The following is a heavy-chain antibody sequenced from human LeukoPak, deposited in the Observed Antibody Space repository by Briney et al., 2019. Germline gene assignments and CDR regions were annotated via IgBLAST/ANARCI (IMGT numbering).Heavy chain of an antibody. V-gene: IGHV3-48*03. CDR3: ASFYDTSGRDY. D-gene: IGHD3-22*01. Sequence: GGSLRLSCAASGFTFSSYEMNWVRQAPGKGLEWVSYIGTSSGRPIYYADSVKGRFTISRDNAKNSLYLKMNSLRAEDTAVYYCASFYDTSGRDYWGQGNLVTVSS. J-gene: IGHJ4*02. CDR2: IGTSSGRPI. CDR1: GFTFSSYE.